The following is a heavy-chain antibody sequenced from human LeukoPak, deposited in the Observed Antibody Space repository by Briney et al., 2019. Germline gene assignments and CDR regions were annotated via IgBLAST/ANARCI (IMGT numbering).Heavy chain of an antibody. D-gene: IGHD3-9*01. CDR2: IIPIFGTA. Sequence: SVKVSCKASGGTFSSYAISWVRQAPGQGLEWMGGIIPIFGTANYAQKFQGRITITADESTSTAYMELSRLRSEDTIVYYRARGVDGAFDIWGQGTMVTVSS. CDR1: GGTFSSYA. V-gene: IGHV1-69*01. CDR3: ARGVDGAFDI. J-gene: IGHJ3*02.